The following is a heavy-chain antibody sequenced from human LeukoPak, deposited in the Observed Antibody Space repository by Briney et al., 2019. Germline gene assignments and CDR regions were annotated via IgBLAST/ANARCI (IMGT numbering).Heavy chain of an antibody. D-gene: IGHD1-7*01. V-gene: IGHV4-34*01. CDR2: INDSGRI. CDR3: ARRWNYGRNYYIDV. CDR1: GGSFSNYF. Sequence: PSETLSLTCAVYGGSFSNYFWSWIRQPPGKGLEWIGEINDSGRINYNPSLMSRVTVSVDTSKNQFSLRLTSVTATDTAVYYCARRWNYGRNYYIDVWGNGATVSVSS. J-gene: IGHJ6*03.